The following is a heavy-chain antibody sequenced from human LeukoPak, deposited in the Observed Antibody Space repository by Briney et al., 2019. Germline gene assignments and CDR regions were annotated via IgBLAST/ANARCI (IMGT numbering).Heavy chain of an antibody. J-gene: IGHJ4*02. D-gene: IGHD2-2*01. CDR2: INPNSGGT. CDR1: GYTLTGYY. Sequence: ASVKVSCKASGYTLTGYYMHWVRQAPGQGLEWMGWINPNSGGTNYAQKFQGRVTMTRDTSISTAYMELSRLRSDDTAVYYCAVLGYCSSTSCLYYFDYWGQGTLVTVSS. CDR3: AVLGYCSSTSCLYYFDY. V-gene: IGHV1-2*02.